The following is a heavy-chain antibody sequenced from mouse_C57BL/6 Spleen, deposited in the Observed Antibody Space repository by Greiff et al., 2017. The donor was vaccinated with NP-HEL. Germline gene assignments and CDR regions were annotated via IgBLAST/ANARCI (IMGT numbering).Heavy chain of an antibody. CDR1: GYTFTDYY. V-gene: IGHV1-26*01. CDR2: INPNNGGT. Sequence: EVQLQQSGPELVKPGASVKISCKASGYTFTDYYMNWVKQSHGKSLEWIGDINPNNGGTRYNQKFKGKATLTVDKSSSTAYMELRSLTSEDSAVYYCARRDYPMDYWGQGTSVTVSS. J-gene: IGHJ4*01. CDR3: ARRDYPMDY.